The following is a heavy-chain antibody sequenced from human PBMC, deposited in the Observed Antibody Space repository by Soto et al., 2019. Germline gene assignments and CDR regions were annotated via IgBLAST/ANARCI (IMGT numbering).Heavy chain of an antibody. CDR1: GYSFTTYG. CDR3: AREYCTSESCYGSDY. CDR2: ISADSVNT. D-gene: IGHD2-8*01. V-gene: IGHV1-18*01. J-gene: IGHJ4*02. Sequence: ASVMVYCKAGGYSFTTYGISWVRQAPGEGLEWMGWISADSVNTKSAQKFQDRLTMTTDTSTSTAYMELGSLRSDDTAIYYCAREYCTSESCYGSDYWGQGTLVTVSS.